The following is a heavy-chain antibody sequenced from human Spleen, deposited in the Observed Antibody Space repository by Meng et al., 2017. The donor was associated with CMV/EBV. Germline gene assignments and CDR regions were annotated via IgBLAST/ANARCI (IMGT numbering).Heavy chain of an antibody. Sequence: LSLTCAASGFTFSSYSMNWVRQAPGKGLEWVAVISYDGSNKYYADSVKGRFTISRDNSKNTLHLQMNSLRVEDTAIYYCANGRSGEPFDYWGQGTLVTVS. CDR1: GFTFSSYS. CDR2: ISYDGSNK. D-gene: IGHD3-16*01. CDR3: ANGRSGEPFDY. J-gene: IGHJ4*02. V-gene: IGHV3-30*18.